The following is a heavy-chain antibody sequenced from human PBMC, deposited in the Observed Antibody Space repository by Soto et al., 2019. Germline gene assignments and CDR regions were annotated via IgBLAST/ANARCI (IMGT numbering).Heavy chain of an antibody. CDR2: IRSKVNSYAT. CDR3: TSAQDIAYHYYYGMDV. CDR1: GFTFSGSA. J-gene: IGHJ6*02. V-gene: IGHV3-73*01. D-gene: IGHD5-12*01. Sequence: LRLSCAASGFTFSGSAMHWVRQASGKVLEWVGRIRSKVNSYATANAASVKGRFTISRDDSKNTAYLQMNSLKTEDTAVYYCTSAQDIAYHYYYGMDVWGQGTTVTVSS.